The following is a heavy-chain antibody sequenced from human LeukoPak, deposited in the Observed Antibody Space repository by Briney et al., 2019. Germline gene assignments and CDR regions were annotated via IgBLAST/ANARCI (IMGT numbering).Heavy chain of an antibody. CDR2: IYTSGST. CDR3: ARASGWYLGNWFDP. Sequence: PSDTLSLTCTVSCDPISSYHEIWIRHPTGKAREWIGRIYTSGSTNNNPSLKSSVTMSVDTSKNQLSLKLSSVTAADTAVYYCARASGWYLGNWFDPWGQGTLVTVSP. V-gene: IGHV4-4*07. D-gene: IGHD6-19*01. CDR1: CDPISSYH. J-gene: IGHJ5*02.